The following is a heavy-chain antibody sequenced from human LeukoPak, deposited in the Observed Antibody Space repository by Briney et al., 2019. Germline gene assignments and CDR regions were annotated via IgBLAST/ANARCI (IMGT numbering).Heavy chain of an antibody. Sequence: PGGSLRLSCAASGFTFTSYAMNWVRQAPGKGLEWVSFISASGSSTYYADSVKGRFTISRDNSKNTLYLQMNSLRAEDTAVYYCASQRGYSYGYYYYYMDVWGKGTTVTVSS. CDR1: GFTFTSYA. CDR3: ASQRGYSYGYYYYYMDV. J-gene: IGHJ6*03. V-gene: IGHV3-23*01. D-gene: IGHD5-18*01. CDR2: ISASGSST.